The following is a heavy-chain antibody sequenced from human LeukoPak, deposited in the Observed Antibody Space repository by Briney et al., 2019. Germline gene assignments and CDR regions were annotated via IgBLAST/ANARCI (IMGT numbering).Heavy chain of an antibody. CDR2: VNPNSGGT. Sequence: ASVKVSCKASGYTFTGYYMHWVRQAPGQGLEWMGWVNPNSGGTNYAQKFQGRVTMTRGTSISTAYMELSRLRSDGTAVYYCARDRVLGELPDYWGQGTLVTVSS. J-gene: IGHJ4*02. D-gene: IGHD1-26*01. CDR3: ARDRVLGELPDY. CDR1: GYTFTGYY. V-gene: IGHV1-2*02.